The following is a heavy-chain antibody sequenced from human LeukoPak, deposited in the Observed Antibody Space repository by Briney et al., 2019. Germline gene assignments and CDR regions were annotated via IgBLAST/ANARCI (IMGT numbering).Heavy chain of an antibody. CDR2: INPSGGST. J-gene: IGHJ5*02. CDR1: GYTFTSYY. V-gene: IGHV1-46*01. Sequence: GASVTVSCKASGYTFTSYYMHWVRQAPGQGLEWMGIINPSGGSTSYAQKFQGRVTMTRDMSTSTVYMELSSLRSEDTAVYYCARVYYDSSGYYNWFDPWGQGTLVTVSS. D-gene: IGHD3-22*01. CDR3: ARVYYDSSGYYNWFDP.